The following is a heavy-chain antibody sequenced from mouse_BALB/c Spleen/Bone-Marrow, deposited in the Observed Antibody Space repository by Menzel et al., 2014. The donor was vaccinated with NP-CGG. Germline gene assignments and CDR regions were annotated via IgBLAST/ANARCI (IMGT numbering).Heavy chain of an antibody. D-gene: IGHD2-4*01. J-gene: IGHJ4*01. CDR3: ARGLQYYAMDY. CDR2: IWAGGST. CDR1: GFSLTSYG. Sequence: VMLVESGPGLVAPSQSLSITCTVSGFSLTSYGVHWVRQPPGKGLEWLGVIWAGGSTNYNSALMSRLSISKDNSKSQVFLKMNSLQTDDTAMYYCARGLQYYAMDYWGQGTSVTVSS. V-gene: IGHV2-9*02.